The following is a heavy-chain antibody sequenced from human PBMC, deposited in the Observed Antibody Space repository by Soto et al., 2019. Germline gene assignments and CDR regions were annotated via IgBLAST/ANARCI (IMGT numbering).Heavy chain of an antibody. J-gene: IGHJ6*02. CDR3: ARDRGYDAHDYYYNAMDV. CDR2: IRGFSPYT. V-gene: IGHV3-21*01. Sequence: EVQLVESGGGLVKPGGSLRLSCISSGFTFRTYTMNWVRQAPGKGLEWVSGIRGFSPYTFYAESVKGRFTISRDNAKNSLQLQMNSLRAEDTAVYYCARDRGYDAHDYYYNAMDVWGQGTTVTVSS. CDR1: GFTFRTYT. D-gene: IGHD3-10*01.